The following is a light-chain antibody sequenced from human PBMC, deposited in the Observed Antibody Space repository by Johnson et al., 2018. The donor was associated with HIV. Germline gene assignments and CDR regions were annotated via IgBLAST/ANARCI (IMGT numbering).Light chain of an antibody. CDR2: ENN. V-gene: IGLV1-51*02. CDR3: GTWDSSLISNV. CDR1: SSDMGNYA. Sequence: QSVLTQPHSVSAAPGQKVTISCSGSSSDMGNYAVSWYQQLPGTAPKLLIYENNKRPSGIPDRFSGSKSGTSATLGITGLQTGDEADYYCGTWDSSLISNVFGPGTKVTVL. J-gene: IGLJ1*01.